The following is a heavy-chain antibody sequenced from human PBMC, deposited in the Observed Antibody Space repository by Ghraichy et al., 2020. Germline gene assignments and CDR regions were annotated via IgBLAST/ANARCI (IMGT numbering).Heavy chain of an antibody. CDR1: GGSISSSSYY. CDR3: ARRSEYSYAKAGEPDY. CDR2: IYYSGST. D-gene: IGHD5-18*01. J-gene: IGHJ4*02. Sequence: SETLSLTCTVSGGSISSSSYYWGWIRQPPGKGLEWIGSIYYSGSTYYNPSLKSRVTISVDTSKNQFSLKLSSVTAADTAVYYCARRSEYSYAKAGEPDYWGQGTLVTVSS. V-gene: IGHV4-39*01.